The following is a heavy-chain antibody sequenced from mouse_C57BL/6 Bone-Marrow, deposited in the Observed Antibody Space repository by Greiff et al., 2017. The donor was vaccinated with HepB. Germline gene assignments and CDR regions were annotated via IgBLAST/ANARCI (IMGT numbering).Heavy chain of an antibody. CDR3: AIYGSRGFDY. Sequence: EVQGVESGPELVKPGASVKMSCKSSGYTFTDYNMHWVKQSHGKSLEWIGYINPNNGGTSYNQKFKGKATLTVNKSSSTAYMELRSLTSEDSAVYYCAIYGSRGFDYWGQGTTLTVSS. D-gene: IGHD1-1*01. J-gene: IGHJ2*01. CDR1: GYTFTDYN. V-gene: IGHV1-22*01. CDR2: INPNNGGT.